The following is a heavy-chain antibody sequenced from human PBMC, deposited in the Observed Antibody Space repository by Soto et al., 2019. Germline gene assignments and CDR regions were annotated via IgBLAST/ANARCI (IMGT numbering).Heavy chain of an antibody. CDR3: ATTGYYDFWSGYYNDYYYGMDV. Sequence: SETLSLTCTVSGGSISSSSYYWFWIRQPPGKGLDWFWSIYYSGSTYYNPSLKSRVTISVDTSKNRFSLKLSSVTAADTAVYYCATTGYYDFWSGYYNDYYYGMDVWGQGTTVTAP. CDR2: IYYSGST. D-gene: IGHD3-3*01. J-gene: IGHJ6*02. V-gene: IGHV4-39*01. CDR1: GGSISSSSYY.